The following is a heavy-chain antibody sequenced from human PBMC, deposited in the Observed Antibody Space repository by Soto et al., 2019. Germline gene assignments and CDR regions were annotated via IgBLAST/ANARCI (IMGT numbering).Heavy chain of an antibody. Sequence: SLKISCKGSGYSFTSYWIGWVRQMPGKGLEWMGIIYPGDSDTRYRPSFQGQVTISADKSISTAYLQWSSLKASDTAMYYCARHSSASGSGYDYYYYGMDVWGQGTTVTVSS. CDR3: ARHSSASGSGYDYYYYGMDV. J-gene: IGHJ6*02. CDR1: GYSFTSYW. D-gene: IGHD5-12*01. CDR2: IYPGDSDT. V-gene: IGHV5-51*01.